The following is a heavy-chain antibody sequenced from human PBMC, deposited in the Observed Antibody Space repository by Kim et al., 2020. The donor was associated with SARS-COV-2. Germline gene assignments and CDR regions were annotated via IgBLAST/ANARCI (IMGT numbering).Heavy chain of an antibody. CDR1: GGSISSYY. J-gene: IGHJ4*02. CDR3: ARGRAGDISSWFFGY. V-gene: IGHV4-59*01. CDR2: IYYSGST. D-gene: IGHD6-13*01. Sequence: SETLSLTCTVSGGSISSYYWSWIRQPPGKGLEWIGYIYYSGSTNYNPSLKSRVTIAVDTSKNQFSLKLSSVTAADTAVYFCARGRAGDISSWFFGYLGQG.